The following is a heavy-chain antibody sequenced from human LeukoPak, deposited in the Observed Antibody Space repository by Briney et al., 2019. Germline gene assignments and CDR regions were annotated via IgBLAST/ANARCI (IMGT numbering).Heavy chain of an antibody. Sequence: ASVKVSCKASGYTFTGHYMHWVRQAPGQGLEWMGWINPNSGGTNYAQKFQGGVTMTRDTSISTAYMALSGLRSDHTPVYYCARGVLRYFVWLLPNYYYYGMDVWGQGTTVTGSS. J-gene: IGHJ6*02. CDR3: ARGVLRYFVWLLPNYYYYGMDV. D-gene: IGHD3-9*01. CDR2: INPNSGGT. V-gene: IGHV1-2*02. CDR1: GYTFTGHY.